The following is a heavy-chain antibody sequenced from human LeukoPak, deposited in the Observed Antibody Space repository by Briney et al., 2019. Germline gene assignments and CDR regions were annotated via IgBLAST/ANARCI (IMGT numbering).Heavy chain of an antibody. CDR3: AKARRYSSYDAFDM. V-gene: IGHV3-30*02. D-gene: IGHD6-13*01. J-gene: IGHJ3*02. CDR1: GFTFSSYA. CDR2: IRYDGSNK. Sequence: GGSLRLSCAASGFTFSSYAMHWVRQAPGKGLEWVAFIRYDGSNKYYGDSVKGQFTISRDNSKNTLYLQMNSLRAEDTALYYCAKARRYSSYDAFDMWGQGTMVTVSS.